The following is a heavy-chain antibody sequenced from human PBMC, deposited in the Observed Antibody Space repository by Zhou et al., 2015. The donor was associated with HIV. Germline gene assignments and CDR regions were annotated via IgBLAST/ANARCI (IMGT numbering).Heavy chain of an antibody. J-gene: IGHJ6*02. V-gene: IGHV1-46*01. CDR1: GYTFTSYY. D-gene: IGHD3-3*01. CDR3: ARDRDPVYYDFWSGHHYYYYGMDV. Sequence: QVQLVQSGAEVKKPGASVKVSCKASGYTFTSYYMHWVRQAPGQGLEWMGIINPSGGSTSYAQKFQGRVTMTRDTSTSTVYMELSSLRSEDTAVYYCARDRDPVYYDFWSGHHYYYYGMDVWGQGTTVTVSS. CDR2: INPSGGST.